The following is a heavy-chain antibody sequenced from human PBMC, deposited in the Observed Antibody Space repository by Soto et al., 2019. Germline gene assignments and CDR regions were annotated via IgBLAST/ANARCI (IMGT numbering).Heavy chain of an antibody. Sequence: QVQLQESGPGLVEPSQTLSLTCTVSGGSVSSGGNYWSWIRQHPGKGLEWIACMYYSGITYYNPSLNSRVTISVDTSKNQFSLSLNSVTAADTAMYYCARAINDFWSGFSYYFDSWGQGTLVTVSS. CDR2: MYYSGIT. D-gene: IGHD3-3*01. V-gene: IGHV4-31*03. J-gene: IGHJ4*02. CDR1: GGSVSSGGNY. CDR3: ARAINDFWSGFSYYFDS.